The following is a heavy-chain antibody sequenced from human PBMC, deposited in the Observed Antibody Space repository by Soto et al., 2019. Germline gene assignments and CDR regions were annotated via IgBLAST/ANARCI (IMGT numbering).Heavy chain of an antibody. CDR3: ARTVPDIVVVPAARHNWFDP. D-gene: IGHD2-2*01. V-gene: IGHV4-34*01. CDR1: GGSFSGYY. J-gene: IGHJ5*02. Sequence: PSDTLSLTCAVYGGSFSGYYWSWIRQPPGKGLEWIGEINHSGSTNYNPSLKSRVTISVDTSKNQFSLKLSSVTAADTAVYYCARTVPDIVVVPAARHNWFDPWGQGTLVTVSS. CDR2: INHSGST.